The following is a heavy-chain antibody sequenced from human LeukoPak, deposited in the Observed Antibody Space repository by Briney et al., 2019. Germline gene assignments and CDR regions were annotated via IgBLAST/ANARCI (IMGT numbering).Heavy chain of an antibody. CDR2: IHTSGNT. D-gene: IGHD2-15*01. V-gene: IGHV4-4*07. CDR1: GGSISGYY. Sequence: SETLSLTCTVSGGSISGYYWSWIRQPAGKGLEWIGHIHTSGNTKYNPSLKSRVTMSVDTSNNQFSLRVSSVTAADTAIYYCVRGGSRAAATFDYWGQGTLVTVFS. J-gene: IGHJ4*02. CDR3: VRGGSRAAATFDY.